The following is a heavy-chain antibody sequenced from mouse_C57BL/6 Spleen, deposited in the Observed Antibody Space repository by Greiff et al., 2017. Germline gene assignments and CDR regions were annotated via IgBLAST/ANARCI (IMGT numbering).Heavy chain of an antibody. D-gene: IGHD2-1*01. V-gene: IGHV2-9-1*01. CDR3: AREEPIYCGNYGGAMDY. CDR1: GFSLTSYA. Sequence: VQRVESGPGLVAPSPSLSITCTVSGFSLTSYAISWVRQPPGQGLEWLGVIWPGGGTHYNSALKSRLRINENNSKSQVFLKRTSLQTDDRARYYGAREEPIYCGNYGGAMDYWGQGTTVTVSS. CDR2: IWPGGGT. J-gene: IGHJ4*01.